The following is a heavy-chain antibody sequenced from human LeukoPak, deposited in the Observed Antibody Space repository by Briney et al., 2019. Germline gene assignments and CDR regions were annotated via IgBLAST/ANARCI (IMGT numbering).Heavy chain of an antibody. CDR2: IFHDGVT. CDR1: GASVSGNH. V-gene: IGHV4-59*02. CDR3: ARFSRWLPFEY. J-gene: IGHJ4*02. D-gene: IGHD5-12*01. Sequence: SETLSLTCAVSGASVSGNHWSWVRQSPEKGLEWIGHIFHDGVTDYNPSLKSRVTILPDTSKNQFSLRLTSVTAADTAVYYCARFSRWLPFEYWGQGTLVTVSS.